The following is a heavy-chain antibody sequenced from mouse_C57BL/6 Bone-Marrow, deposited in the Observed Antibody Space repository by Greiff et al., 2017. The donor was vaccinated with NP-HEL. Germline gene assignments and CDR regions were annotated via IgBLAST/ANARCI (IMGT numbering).Heavy chain of an antibody. CDR2: IYPGDGDT. CDR3: ARGNYYGSGAY. J-gene: IGHJ3*01. Sequence: QVQLQQSGPELVKPGASVKISCKASGYAFSSSWMNWVKQRPGKGLEWIGRIYPGDGDTNYNGKFKGKATLTADKSSSTAYMQLSSLTSEDSAVYFCARGNYYGSGAYWGQGTLVTVSA. V-gene: IGHV1-82*01. CDR1: GYAFSSSW. D-gene: IGHD1-1*01.